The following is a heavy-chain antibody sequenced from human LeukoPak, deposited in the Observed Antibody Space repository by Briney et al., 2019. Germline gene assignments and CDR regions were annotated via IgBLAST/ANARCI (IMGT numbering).Heavy chain of an antibody. V-gene: IGHV3-23*01. CDR1: GFTFSSYA. Sequence: GGSLRLSCAASGFTFSSYAISWVRQAPGKGLEWVSAISGSGGSTYYADSVKGRFTISRDNSKNTLYLQMNSLRAEDTAVYYCAKDRTEFGVRGVIYFDYWGQGTLVTVSS. CDR3: AKDRTEFGVRGVIYFDY. CDR2: ISGSGGST. D-gene: IGHD3-10*01. J-gene: IGHJ4*02.